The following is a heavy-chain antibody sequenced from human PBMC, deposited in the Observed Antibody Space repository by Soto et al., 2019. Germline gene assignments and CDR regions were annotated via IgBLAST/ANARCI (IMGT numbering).Heavy chain of an antibody. J-gene: IGHJ6*02. CDR2: IDPSESYT. CDR1: GYSFTSYW. V-gene: IGHV5-10-1*01. CDR3: ASTPRAYYYGMDV. Sequence: LGESRKISCKGSGYSFTSYWISWVRQMPGKGLEWMGRIDPSESYTNYSPSFQGHVTISADKSISTAYLQWSSLKASDTAMYYCASTPRAYYYGMDVWGQGTTVT.